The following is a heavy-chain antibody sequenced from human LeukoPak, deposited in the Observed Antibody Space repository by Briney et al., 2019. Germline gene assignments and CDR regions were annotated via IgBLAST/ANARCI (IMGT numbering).Heavy chain of an antibody. CDR2: ISYDGSNK. D-gene: IGHD2-2*02. V-gene: IGHV3-30-3*01. CDR1: GFTXXSYA. CDR3: ARDVVYCSSTSCYTFDDYYGMDV. Sequence: SLRLSCXASGFTXXSYAMHWVRQAPGKGLEWVAVISYDGSNKYYADSVKGRFTISRDNSKNTLYLQMNSLRAEDTAVYYCARDVVYCSSTSCYTFDDYYGMDVWGQGTTVTVSS. J-gene: IGHJ6*02.